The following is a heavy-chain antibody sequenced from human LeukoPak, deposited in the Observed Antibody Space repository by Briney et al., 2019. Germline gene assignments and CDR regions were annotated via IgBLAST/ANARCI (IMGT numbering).Heavy chain of an antibody. CDR3: AKDISGDSYPWSFDL. J-gene: IGHJ2*01. V-gene: IGHV3-23*01. CDR2: ISGSGGST. CDR1: GFTFSSYA. Sequence: GGSLRLSCAASGFTFSSYAMSWVRQAPGKGLEWVSAISGSGGSTYYADSVKGRFTISRDNSKNTLYLQMNSLRAEDTAVYYCAKDISGDSYPWSFDLWGRGTLVTVSS. D-gene: IGHD2-21*02.